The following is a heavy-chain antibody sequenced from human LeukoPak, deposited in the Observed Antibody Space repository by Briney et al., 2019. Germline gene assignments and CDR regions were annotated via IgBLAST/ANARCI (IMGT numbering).Heavy chain of an antibody. D-gene: IGHD4-11*01. Sequence: SETLSLTCPVSGGSISSSSYYWGWIRQPPGKGLAWIGSIYYSGSTYYNPSLKSRVTISVDTSKNQFSLKLSSVTAADTAVYYCARGLHGNWFDPWGQGTLVTVSS. CDR1: GGSISSSSYY. V-gene: IGHV4-39*07. CDR2: IYYSGST. CDR3: ARGLHGNWFDP. J-gene: IGHJ5*02.